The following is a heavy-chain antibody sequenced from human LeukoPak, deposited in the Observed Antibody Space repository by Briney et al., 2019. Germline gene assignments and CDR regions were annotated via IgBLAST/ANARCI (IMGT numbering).Heavy chain of an antibody. CDR3: ARLPTMVRGVIIPFDY. CDR2: INHSGSA. CDR1: GGSFNDYY. V-gene: IGHV4-34*01. J-gene: IGHJ4*02. D-gene: IGHD3-10*01. Sequence: SETLSLTCGVYGGSFNDYYWSWIRQPPGKGLEWIGEINHSGSANYNPSLKSRVTISVDTSKNQFSLKLSSVTAADTAVYYCARLPTMVRGVIIPFDYWGQGTLVTVSS.